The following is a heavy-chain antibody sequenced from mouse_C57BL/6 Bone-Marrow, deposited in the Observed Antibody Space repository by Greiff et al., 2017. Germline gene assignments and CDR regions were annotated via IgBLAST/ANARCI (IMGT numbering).Heavy chain of an antibody. CDR3: ARLPYYGRSPPVDY. CDR1: GFTFSSYG. V-gene: IGHV5-6*01. D-gene: IGHD1-1*01. J-gene: IGHJ2*01. Sequence: EVQGVESGGYLVKPGGSLKLSCAASGFTFSSYGMSWVRQTPDKRLEWVATISSGGSYTYYPDSVKGRFPLSRDNAKHTLSLQMSSLKAEDTAMYYCARLPYYGRSPPVDYWGKGTTLTVSS. CDR2: ISSGGSYT.